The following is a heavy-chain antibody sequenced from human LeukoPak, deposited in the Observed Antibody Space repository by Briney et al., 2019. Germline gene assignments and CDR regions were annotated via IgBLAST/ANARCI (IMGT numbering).Heavy chain of an antibody. CDR1: GYTFTSYG. Sequence: ASVKVSCKASGYTFTSYGISWVRQAPGQGLEWMGWISAYNGNTNYAQKLQGRVTMTTDTSTSTAYMELRSLRSDDTAVYYCARGYYGSGSYYIMGPDPPIEGHFDYWGQGTLVTVSS. CDR2: ISAYNGNT. V-gene: IGHV1-18*01. CDR3: ARGYYGSGSYYIMGPDPPIEGHFDY. D-gene: IGHD3-10*01. J-gene: IGHJ4*02.